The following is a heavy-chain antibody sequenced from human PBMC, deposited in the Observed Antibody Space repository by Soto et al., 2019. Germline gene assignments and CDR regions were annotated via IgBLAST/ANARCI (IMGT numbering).Heavy chain of an antibody. CDR1: GDSISSSIYY. D-gene: IGHD3-3*01. J-gene: IGHJ4*02. Sequence: PSETLSLTCTVSGDSISSSIYYWGWIRQPPGKGLEWIGTISYYGSTYYNPSLKSRVTISVDTSKNQFSLKLSSVTAADTAVYYCARGGKYYDFWSGYFDYWGQGTLVTVSS. V-gene: IGHV4-39*01. CDR2: ISYYGST. CDR3: ARGGKYYDFWSGYFDY.